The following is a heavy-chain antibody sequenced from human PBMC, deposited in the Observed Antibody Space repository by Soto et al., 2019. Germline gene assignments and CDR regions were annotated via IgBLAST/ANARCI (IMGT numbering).Heavy chain of an antibody. D-gene: IGHD2-15*01. J-gene: IGHJ5*02. CDR2: INPSGGST. CDR3: ARGAIVVVVAATPGDNWFDP. Sequence: QVQLVQSGAEVKKPGALVKVSCKASGYTFTSYYMHWVRQAPGQGLEWMGIINPSGGSTSYAQKFQGRVTMTRDTSTSTVYMELSSLRSEDTAVYYCARGAIVVVVAATPGDNWFDPWGQGTLVTVSS. CDR1: GYTFTSYY. V-gene: IGHV1-46*01.